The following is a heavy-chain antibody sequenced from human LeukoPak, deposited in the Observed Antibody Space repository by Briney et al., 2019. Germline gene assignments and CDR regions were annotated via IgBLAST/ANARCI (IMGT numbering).Heavy chain of an antibody. CDR1: GFTFSDYY. J-gene: IGHJ5*02. Sequence: PGGSLRLSCAASGFTFSDYYMSWVRQAPGKGLEWVTYISSSGSSTYYADSVKGRVTISRDNARNPLYLQMNSLRAEDTAVYGCVRSSSGSLGGSWGEGSLLTVSS. D-gene: IGHD6-19*01. V-gene: IGHV3-11*01. CDR3: VRSSSGSLGGS. CDR2: ISSSGSST.